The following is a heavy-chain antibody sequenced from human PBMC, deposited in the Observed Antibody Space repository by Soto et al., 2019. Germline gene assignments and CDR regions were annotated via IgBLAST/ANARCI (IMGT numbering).Heavy chain of an antibody. CDR2: MNPNSGNT. CDR3: ARGGIDYGDYYYYYGMDV. D-gene: IGHD4-17*01. CDR1: GYTFTSYD. J-gene: IGHJ6*02. V-gene: IGHV1-8*01. Sequence: ASVKVSCKASGYTFTSYDINWVRQATGQGLEWMGWMNPNSGNTGYAQKFQGRVTMTRNTSISTAYMELSSLRSEDTAVYYCARGGIDYGDYYYYYGMDVWGQGTTVTVSS.